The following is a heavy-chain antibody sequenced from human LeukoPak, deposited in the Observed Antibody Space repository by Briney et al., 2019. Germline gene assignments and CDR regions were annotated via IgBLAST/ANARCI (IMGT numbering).Heavy chain of an antibody. CDR1: GFTFSSYA. D-gene: IGHD2-2*01. CDR3: ARDFCRSTSCYSRYYYYYMDV. V-gene: IGHV3-30*04. J-gene: IGHJ6*03. CDR2: ISYDGSKK. Sequence: GGSLRLSCAASGFTFSSYAMHWVRQAPGKGLEWVAVISYDGSKKYYADSVKGRFTISRDNSKNTLYLQMNSLRAEDTAVYYCARDFCRSTSCYSRYYYYYMDVWGKGTTVTVSS.